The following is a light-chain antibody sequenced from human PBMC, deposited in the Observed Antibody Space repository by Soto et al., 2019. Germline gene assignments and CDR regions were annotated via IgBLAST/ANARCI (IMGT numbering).Light chain of an antibody. CDR2: AAS. CDR1: QSISNY. V-gene: IGKV1-39*01. Sequence: DIQMTQSPSSLSASVGDRVTITCRASQSISNYLNWYQQRPGKAPKLLIYAASSLLSGVPARFSGSGSGTDFTLTISSLQPEDFATYYCQQSFSITPESAFGQGTKLEIK. J-gene: IGKJ2*01. CDR3: QQSFSITPESA.